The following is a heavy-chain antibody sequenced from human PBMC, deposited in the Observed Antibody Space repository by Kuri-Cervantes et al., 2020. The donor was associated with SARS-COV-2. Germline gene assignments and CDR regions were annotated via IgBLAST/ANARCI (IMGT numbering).Heavy chain of an antibody. CDR3: ARVVSMVQGVNFDY. Sequence: ASVKVSCKVSGYTLTELSMHWVRQAPGQGLEWMGWINPNSGGTNYAQKFQGRVTMARDTSISTAYMELSRLRSDDTAVYYCARVVSMVQGVNFDYWGQGTLVTVSS. D-gene: IGHD3-10*01. CDR1: GYTLTELS. V-gene: IGHV1-2*02. CDR2: INPNSGGT. J-gene: IGHJ4*02.